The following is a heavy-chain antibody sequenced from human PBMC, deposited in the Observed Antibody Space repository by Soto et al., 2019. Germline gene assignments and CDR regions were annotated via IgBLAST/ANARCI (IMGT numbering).Heavy chain of an antibody. D-gene: IGHD4-17*01. V-gene: IGHV3-30-3*01. CDR2: ILYDGSNK. CDR3: ARRSVTTDAFDI. Sequence: QVQLVDSGGGVVQPGRSLRLSCAASGFTFSSYDMHWVRQAPGKGLEWVAGILYDGSNKYYAESVKGRFTISRDNSKNTLYLQMNSLRTEETALYYCARRSVTTDAFDIWGQGTMVTVSS. J-gene: IGHJ3*02. CDR1: GFTFSSYD.